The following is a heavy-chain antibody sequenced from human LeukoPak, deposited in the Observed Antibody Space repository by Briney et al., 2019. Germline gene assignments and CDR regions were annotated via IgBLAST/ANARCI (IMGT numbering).Heavy chain of an antibody. V-gene: IGHV4-59*01. D-gene: IGHD2-15*01. CDR2: IYYSGST. Sequence: SGTLSLTCTVSGGSISNYYWSWIRQPPGKGLEWIGYIYYSGSTNYNPSLKSRVTISVDTSKTQFSLKVSSVTAADTAVYYCARETCSGGSCYLFDYWGQGTLVTVSS. CDR1: GGSISNYY. CDR3: ARETCSGGSCYLFDY. J-gene: IGHJ4*02.